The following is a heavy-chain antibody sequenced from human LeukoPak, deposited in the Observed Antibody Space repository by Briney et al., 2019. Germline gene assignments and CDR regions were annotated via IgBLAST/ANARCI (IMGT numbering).Heavy chain of an antibody. CDR1: GFTFSK. V-gene: IGHV3-48*03. CDR2: TSSSGSTI. Sequence: PGGSLRLSCAASGFTFSKMNWVRQAPGKGLEWVSYTSSSGSTIYYADSVKGRFTISRDNAKNSLYLQMNSLRAEDTAVYYCAELGITMIGGVWGKGTTVTISS. CDR3: AELGITMIGGV. J-gene: IGHJ6*04. D-gene: IGHD3-10*02.